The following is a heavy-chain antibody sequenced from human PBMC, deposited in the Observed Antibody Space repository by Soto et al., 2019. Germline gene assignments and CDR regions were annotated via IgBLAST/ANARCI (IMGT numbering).Heavy chain of an antibody. V-gene: IGHV4-34*01. J-gene: IGHJ6*03. CDR3: ARRESPAATDGSSSVMAL. Sequence: QVQLQQWGAGLLKPSETLSLTCAVYVGSFSGYYWTWIRQPPGKGLEWIGEINHSGSTKYNPALRGRATISEDPSKTRSSLKGGQGTAPETAVYYWARRESPAATDGSSSVMALGAKGTRVT. CDR2: INHSGST. D-gene: IGHD3-16*01. CDR1: VGSFSGYY.